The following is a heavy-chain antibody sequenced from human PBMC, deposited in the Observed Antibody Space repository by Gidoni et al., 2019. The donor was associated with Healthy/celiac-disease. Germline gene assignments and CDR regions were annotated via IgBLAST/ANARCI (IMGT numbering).Heavy chain of an antibody. CDR2: IYYSGST. V-gene: IGHV4-39*01. J-gene: IGHJ5*02. Sequence: QLQLQASGPGLVKPSETLSLTCTVSGGSISSSSYYWGWIRQPPGKGLEWIGSIYYSGSTYYNPSLKSRVTISVDTSKNQFSLKLSSVTAADTAVYYCARVDIVVVPAAKFGYNWFDPWGQGTLVTVSS. CDR1: GGSISSSSYY. CDR3: ARVDIVVVPAAKFGYNWFDP. D-gene: IGHD2-2*03.